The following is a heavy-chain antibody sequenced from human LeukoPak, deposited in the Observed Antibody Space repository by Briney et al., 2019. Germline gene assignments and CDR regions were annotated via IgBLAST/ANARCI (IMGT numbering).Heavy chain of an antibody. J-gene: IGHJ4*02. CDR1: GGSFSGYD. V-gene: IGHV4-34*01. CDR3: ARTRWRDYSNYYFDY. D-gene: IGHD4-11*01. CDR2: INHSGST. Sequence: SETLSLTCAVYGGSFSGYDWSWIRQPPGKGLERIGEINHSGSTNYNPSLKSRVTISVDTSKNQFSLRLSSVTAADTAVYYCARTRWRDYSNYYFDYWGQGTLVTVSS.